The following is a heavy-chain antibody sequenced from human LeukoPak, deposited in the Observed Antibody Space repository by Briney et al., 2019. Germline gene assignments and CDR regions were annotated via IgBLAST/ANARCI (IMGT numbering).Heavy chain of an antibody. D-gene: IGHD3-10*01. Sequence: SEPLSLTCTVSGYSISSDYCWGWIRQPPGKGLEWIGSVHHSGSTYYNPSLKSRVTMSLDTSKNQFSLKLSSVTAADTAVYYCVREGSGSRWDYNDYWGQGTLVTVSS. J-gene: IGHJ4*02. CDR3: VREGSGSRWDYNDY. CDR1: GYSISSDYC. V-gene: IGHV4-38-2*02. CDR2: VHHSGST.